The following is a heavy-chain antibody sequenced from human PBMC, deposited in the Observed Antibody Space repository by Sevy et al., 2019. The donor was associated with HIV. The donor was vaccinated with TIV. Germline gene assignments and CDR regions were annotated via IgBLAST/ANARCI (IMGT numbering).Heavy chain of an antibody. CDR3: AKGYSYGNWYFDL. V-gene: IGHV3-30*18. D-gene: IGHD5-18*01. Sequence: GESLKISCAASGFTVSSYGMHWVRQAPGQGLEWVAVISYDGSNKYYADSVKGRFTISRDNSKNTLYLQMNSLRAEDTAVYYCAKGYSYGNWYFDLWGRGTLVTVSS. CDR2: ISYDGSNK. CDR1: GFTVSSYG. J-gene: IGHJ2*01.